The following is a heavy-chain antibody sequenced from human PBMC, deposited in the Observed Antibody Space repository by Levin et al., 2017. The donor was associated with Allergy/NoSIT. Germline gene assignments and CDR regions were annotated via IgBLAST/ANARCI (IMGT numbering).Heavy chain of an antibody. CDR2: IIPIFGTA. CDR3: AVTYYYGSGSYYKGRFYYYYYMDV. D-gene: IGHD3-10*01. J-gene: IGHJ6*03. V-gene: IGHV1-69*01. Sequence: GGSLRLSCKASGGTFSSYAISWVRQAPGQGLEWMGGIIPIFGTANYAQKFQGRVTITADESTSTAYMELSSLRSEDTAVYYCAVTYYYGSGSYYKGRFYYYYYMDVWGKGTTVTVSS. CDR1: GGTFSSYA.